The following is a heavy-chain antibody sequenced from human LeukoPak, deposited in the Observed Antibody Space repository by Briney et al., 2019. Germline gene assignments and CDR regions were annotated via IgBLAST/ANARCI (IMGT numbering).Heavy chain of an antibody. Sequence: SEALSLTCTVSGGSISSYYWSWIRQPPGEGLEWIGYIYYSGSTNYNPSLKSRVTISVDTSKNQFSLKLSSVTAADTAVYYCARVDDSSGDDAFDIWGQGTMVTVSS. CDR3: ARVDDSSGDDAFDI. CDR1: GGSISSYY. V-gene: IGHV4-59*01. D-gene: IGHD3-22*01. J-gene: IGHJ3*02. CDR2: IYYSGST.